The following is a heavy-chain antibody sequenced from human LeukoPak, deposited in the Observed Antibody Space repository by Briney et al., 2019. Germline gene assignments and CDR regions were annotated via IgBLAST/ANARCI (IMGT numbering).Heavy chain of an antibody. CDR1: GFTFSSYA. CDR2: ISGSGGST. V-gene: IGHV3-23*01. D-gene: IGHD3-9*01. Sequence: GGSLRRSCAASGFTFSSYAMSWVRQAPGKGLEWVSAISGSGGSTYYADSVKGRFTISRDNSKNTLYLQMNSLRAEDTAVYYCAKDSHYDILTGPSYGMDVWGQGTTVTVSS. J-gene: IGHJ6*02. CDR3: AKDSHYDILTGPSYGMDV.